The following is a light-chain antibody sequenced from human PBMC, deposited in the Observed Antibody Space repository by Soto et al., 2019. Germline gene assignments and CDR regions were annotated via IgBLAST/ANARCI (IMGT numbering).Light chain of an antibody. Sequence: EVLLTQSPATLSVSPGESVTLSCRASQSINTFLAWYQQKPGQAPRLLISGASTRATGIPANFSGSGSGTEFTLTISSLQSEDFAIYFCQQYYNWPRTFGQGTKVEIK. CDR1: QSINTF. CDR3: QQYYNWPRT. CDR2: GAS. V-gene: IGKV3-15*01. J-gene: IGKJ1*01.